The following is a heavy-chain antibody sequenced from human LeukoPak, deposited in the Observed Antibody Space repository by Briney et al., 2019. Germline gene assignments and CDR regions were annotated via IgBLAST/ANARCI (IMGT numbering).Heavy chain of an antibody. J-gene: IGHJ4*02. CDR3: AWLLAYCGGDCYGGFDY. Sequence: PGGSLRLSCAASGFTFSSYGMHWVRQAPDKGLEWVAVISYDGSNKYYADSVKGRFTISRDNSKNTLYLQMNSLRAEDTAVYYCAWLLAYCGGDCYGGFDYWGQGTLVTVSS. V-gene: IGHV3-30*03. CDR2: ISYDGSNK. CDR1: GFTFSSYG. D-gene: IGHD2-21*02.